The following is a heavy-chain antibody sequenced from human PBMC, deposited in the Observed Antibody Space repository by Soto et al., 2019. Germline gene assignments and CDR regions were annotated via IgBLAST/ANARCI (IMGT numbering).Heavy chain of an antibody. CDR2: IIPIFGTA. V-gene: IGHV1-69*01. J-gene: IGHJ6*02. Sequence: QVQLVQSGAEVKKPGSSVKVSCKASGGTFSSYAISWVRQAPGQGLEWMGGIIPIFGTANYAQKFQGRVTITADESTSTAYMELSSLRAEDTAVYYCSRARGTYYHDSSATHDYGMDVWGQGTTVTVSS. D-gene: IGHD3-22*01. CDR3: SRARGTYYHDSSATHDYGMDV. CDR1: GGTFSSYA.